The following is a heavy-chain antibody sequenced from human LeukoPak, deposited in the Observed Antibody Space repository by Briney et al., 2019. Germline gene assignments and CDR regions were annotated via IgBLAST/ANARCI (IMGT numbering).Heavy chain of an antibody. J-gene: IGHJ5*02. CDR2: IYYSGST. D-gene: IGHD2-2*01. Sequence: SETLSLTCTVSGGSISSSSYYWGWIRQPPGKGLEWIGSIYYSGSTYYNPSLKSRVTISVDTSKNQFSLKLSSVTAADTAVYYCARNQLPSGWFDPWGQGTLVTVSS. V-gene: IGHV4-39*01. CDR1: GGSISSSSYY. CDR3: ARNQLPSGWFDP.